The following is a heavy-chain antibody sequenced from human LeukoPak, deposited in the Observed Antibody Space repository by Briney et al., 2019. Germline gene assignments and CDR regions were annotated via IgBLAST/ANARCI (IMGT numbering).Heavy chain of an antibody. CDR3: ARERGEGRGYSGYDTSNFDY. D-gene: IGHD5-12*01. CDR1: GGTFSSYA. Sequence: GSSEKVSCKASGGTFSSYAISWVRQAPGQGLEWMGRIIPILGIANYAQKFQGRVTITADKSTSTAYMELSSLRSEDTAVYYCARERGEGRGYSGYDTSNFDYWGQGTLVTVSS. V-gene: IGHV1-69*04. CDR2: IIPILGIA. J-gene: IGHJ4*02.